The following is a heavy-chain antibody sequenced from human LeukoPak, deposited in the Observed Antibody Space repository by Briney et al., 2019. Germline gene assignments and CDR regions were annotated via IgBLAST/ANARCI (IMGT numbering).Heavy chain of an antibody. CDR3: ASNPDSSGYYYVY. CDR2: IYSGGST. CDR1: GFTVSSNY. V-gene: IGHV3-66*01. Sequence: GGSLRLSCAASGFTVSSNYMSWVRQAPGKGLEWVSVIYSGGSTYYADSVKGRFTISRDNSKNTLYLQMNSLRAEDTAVYYCASNPDSSGYYYVYWGQGTLVTVYS. J-gene: IGHJ4*02. D-gene: IGHD3-22*01.